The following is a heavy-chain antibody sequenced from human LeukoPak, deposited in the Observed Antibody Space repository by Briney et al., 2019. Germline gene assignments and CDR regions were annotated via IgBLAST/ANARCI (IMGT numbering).Heavy chain of an antibody. CDR2: ISAHNGNT. CDR3: ARAETTLLLNY. D-gene: IGHD4-11*01. Sequence: ASVKVSCKASGYSFTNYGIIWERQTPGQGLQWMGWISAHNGNTNYAQKLQGRVTLTTDTSTSTVYMELRSLTSDDTAVYYCARAETTLLLNYWGQGTLVTVSS. J-gene: IGHJ4*02. CDR1: GYSFTNYG. V-gene: IGHV1-18*01.